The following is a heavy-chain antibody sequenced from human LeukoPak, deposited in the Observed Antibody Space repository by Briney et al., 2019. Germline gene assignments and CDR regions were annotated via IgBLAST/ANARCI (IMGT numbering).Heavy chain of an antibody. V-gene: IGHV5-51*01. CDR1: GYNFTNYW. CDR2: IYPDDSDT. CDR3: ARQGSYSSSWYNIDY. Sequence: GESLKISCKGSGYNFTNYWIGWVRQMLGKGLEWVGMIYPDDSDTRYSPSFQRHVTISAHKSINTACLQWGSLKASDTAMYYCARQGSYSSSWYNIDYWGQGTPVTVSS. D-gene: IGHD6-13*01. J-gene: IGHJ4*02.